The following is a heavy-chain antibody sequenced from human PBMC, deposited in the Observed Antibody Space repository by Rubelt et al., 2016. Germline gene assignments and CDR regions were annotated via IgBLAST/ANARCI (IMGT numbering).Heavy chain of an antibody. D-gene: IGHD3-22*01. CDR2: IIPIFGTA. CDR3: ARDLVGVVITTHDAFDI. J-gene: IGHJ3*02. CDR1: GGTFSSYA. V-gene: IGHV1-69*06. Sequence: QVQLVQSGAEVKKPGSSVKVSCKASGGTFSSYAISWVRQAPGQGLEWMGGIIPIFGTANYAQKFQGRGTISADKSTSTAYIELSSLRSEDTAVYYCARDLVGVVITTHDAFDIWGQGTMVTVSS.